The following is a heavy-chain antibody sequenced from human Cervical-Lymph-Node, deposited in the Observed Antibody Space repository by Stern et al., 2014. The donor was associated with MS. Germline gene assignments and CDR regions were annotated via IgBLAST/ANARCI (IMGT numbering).Heavy chain of an antibody. D-gene: IGHD2-2*01. V-gene: IGHV5-10-1*03. Sequence: EVQLVESGGEVKKPGESLTISCKSSGYTFTENWITWVRHIPGKGLEGLGTIDPSNSYINYNASFQGHVPFPVDKSIGTAYLHRNSLKASDTAIYYCARRSDCPGPSCNVHWFDPWGQGTLVTVSS. CDR2: IDPSNSYI. CDR3: ARRSDCPGPSCNVHWFDP. CDR1: GYTFTENW. J-gene: IGHJ5*02.